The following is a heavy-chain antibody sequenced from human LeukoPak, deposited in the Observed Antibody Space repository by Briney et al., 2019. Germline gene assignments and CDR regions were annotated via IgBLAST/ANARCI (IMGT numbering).Heavy chain of an antibody. D-gene: IGHD3-16*01. Sequence: PSGTLSLTCAVSDGSISSSHWWSWVRQPPGKGLEWIGEIYHSGNSNYNPSLTGRVTISVDTSKSQFSLNLSSVTAADTAVYYCAKDWGRRFDYWGQGALVTVSS. J-gene: IGHJ4*02. V-gene: IGHV4-4*02. CDR3: AKDWGRRFDY. CDR2: IYHSGNS. CDR1: DGSISSSHW.